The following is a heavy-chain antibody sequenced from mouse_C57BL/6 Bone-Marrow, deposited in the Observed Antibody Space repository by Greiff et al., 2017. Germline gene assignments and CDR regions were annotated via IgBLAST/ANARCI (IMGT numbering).Heavy chain of an antibody. CDR3: TSYYGSSHYWYFDV. CDR1: GFNIKDYY. V-gene: IGHV14-1*01. CDR2: IDPEDGDT. D-gene: IGHD1-1*01. Sequence: VQLQQSGAELVKPGASVKLSCTASGFNIKDYYMHWVKQRPEQGLEWIGRIDPEDGDTEYAPKFQGKATMTADTSSNTAYLQLSSLTSEDTAVYYCTSYYGSSHYWYFDVWGTGTTVTVSS. J-gene: IGHJ1*03.